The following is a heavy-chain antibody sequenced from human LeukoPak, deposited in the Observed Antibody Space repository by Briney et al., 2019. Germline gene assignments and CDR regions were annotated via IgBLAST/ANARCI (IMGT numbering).Heavy chain of an antibody. V-gene: IGHV4-38-2*01. D-gene: IGHD5-12*01. Sequence: PSETLSLTCVVSGYSISSGYYWGWIRQPPGKGLQWIGNFHQSGSTSYNPSLKSRVTISADTSKNQFSLRLSSVTAADTALYYCARGYSGYADRWGRGTLVSVSS. J-gene: IGHJ4*02. CDR3: ARGYSGYADR. CDR1: GYSISSGYY. CDR2: FHQSGST.